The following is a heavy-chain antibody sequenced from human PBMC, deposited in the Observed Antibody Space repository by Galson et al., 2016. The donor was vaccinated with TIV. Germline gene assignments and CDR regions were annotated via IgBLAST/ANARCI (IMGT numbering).Heavy chain of an antibody. V-gene: IGHV3-15*01. D-gene: IGHD4/OR15-4a*01. Sequence: SLRLSCAASGFTFNDAWMTWIHQGPGKGLEWVGRIKSKTAGGTTDYAAAVEGRFTISRDDSENTVYLQMNSLKSDDSGVYYCTTDPYGVDVWGHGTMVTVS. CDR1: GFTFNDAW. J-gene: IGHJ3*01. CDR3: TTDPYGVDV. CDR2: IKSKTAGGTT.